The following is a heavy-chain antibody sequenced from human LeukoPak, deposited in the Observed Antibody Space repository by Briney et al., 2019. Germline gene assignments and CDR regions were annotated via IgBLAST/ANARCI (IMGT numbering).Heavy chain of an antibody. CDR2: ISYDGSNK. V-gene: IGHV3-30*03. Sequence: GGSLRLSCAASGFTFSSYGMHWVRQAPGKGLEWVAVISYDGSNKYYADSVKGRFTISRDNSKNTLYLQMNSLRAEDTAVYYCARRGAATRDFDYWGQGTLVTVSS. CDR1: GFTFSSYG. J-gene: IGHJ4*02. D-gene: IGHD5-12*01. CDR3: ARRGAATRDFDY.